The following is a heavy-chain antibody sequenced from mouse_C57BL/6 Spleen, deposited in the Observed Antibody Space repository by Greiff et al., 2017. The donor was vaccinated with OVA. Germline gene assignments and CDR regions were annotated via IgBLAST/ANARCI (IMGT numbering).Heavy chain of an antibody. D-gene: IGHD4-1*01. V-gene: IGHV1-82*01. CDR3: ASQTGYWYFDV. CDR2: IYPGDGDT. J-gene: IGHJ1*03. CDR1: GYAFSSSW. Sequence: QVQLQQSGPELVKPGASVKISCKASGYAFSSSWMNWVKQRPGKGLEWIVRIYPGDGDTNYNGKFKGKATLTADKSSSTAYMQLSSLTSEDSAVYFCASQTGYWYFDVWGTGTTVTVSS.